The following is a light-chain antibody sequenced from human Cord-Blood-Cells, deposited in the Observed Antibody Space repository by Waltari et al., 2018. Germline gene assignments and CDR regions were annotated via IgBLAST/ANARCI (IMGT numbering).Light chain of an antibody. CDR2: DAS. V-gene: IGKV1-5*01. CDR3: QQYNSYSYT. Sequence: IQMTQSPSTLSESEGDRATIPCRASQSISSWLAWYQQKPGKAPKLLSYDASSLESGVPSRFSGSGSGTEFTLTISSLQPDDFATYYCQQYNSYSYTFGQGTKLEIK. CDR1: QSISSW. J-gene: IGKJ2*01.